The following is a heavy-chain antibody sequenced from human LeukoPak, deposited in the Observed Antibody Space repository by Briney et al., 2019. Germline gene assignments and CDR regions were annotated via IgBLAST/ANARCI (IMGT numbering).Heavy chain of an antibody. CDR2: ISYDGSNK. CDR1: GFTFSSYA. CDR3: ARTGFSYGSLVGATFGFDY. Sequence: PGGSLRLSCAASGFTFSSYAMHWVRQAPGKGLEWVAVISYDGSNKYYADSVKGRFTISRDNSKNTLYLQMNSLRAEDTAVYYCARTGFSYGSLVGATFGFDYWGQGTLVTVSS. D-gene: IGHD1-26*01. J-gene: IGHJ4*02. V-gene: IGHV3-30-3*01.